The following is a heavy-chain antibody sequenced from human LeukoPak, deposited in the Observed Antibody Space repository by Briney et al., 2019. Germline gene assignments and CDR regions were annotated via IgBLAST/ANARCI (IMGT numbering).Heavy chain of an antibody. CDR1: GGSISSYY. CDR2: IYNSGST. J-gene: IGHJ4*02. CDR3: ARGGYSHGYILFNY. V-gene: IGHV4-59*01. Sequence: SETLSLTCSVSGGSISSYYWGWIRQPPGKGLEWIGYIYNSGSTNYNPALKSRVSISVDTSRNQFSLNLNSVTAADTAMYYCARGGYSHGYILFNYWGQGTLAIVSS. D-gene: IGHD5-18*01.